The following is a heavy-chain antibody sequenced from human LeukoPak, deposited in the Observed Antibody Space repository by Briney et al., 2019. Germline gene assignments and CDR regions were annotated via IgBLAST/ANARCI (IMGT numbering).Heavy chain of an antibody. V-gene: IGHV3-23*01. CDR2: ISGSGGST. J-gene: IGHJ6*03. D-gene: IGHD1-1*01. Sequence: GGTLRLSCAASGFTFSSYGMSWVRQAPGKGLEWVSAISGSGGSTYYGDSVKGRFTISRDHSKNTLYLQMNSLRAEDTAVYYCAKDRYANYYYYMDVWGKGTTVTISS. CDR1: GFTFSSYG. CDR3: AKDRYANYYYYMDV.